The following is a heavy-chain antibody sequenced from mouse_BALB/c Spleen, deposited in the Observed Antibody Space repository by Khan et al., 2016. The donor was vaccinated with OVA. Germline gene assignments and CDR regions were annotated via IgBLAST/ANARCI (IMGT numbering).Heavy chain of an antibody. CDR3: ARRLYYGYYYAMDY. CDR1: GYTLTDYN. CDR2: IYPYNGGT. V-gene: IGHV1S29*02. D-gene: IGHD1-2*01. J-gene: IGHJ4*01. Sequence: EVQLQQSGPELVKPGASVKISCKASGYTLTDYNMHWVKQSHGKSLEWIGYIYPYNGGTGYNQKFKSKASLTVDNSYSTAYMELRSLTSEDSAVYYWARRLYYGYYYAMDYWGQGTSVTVSS.